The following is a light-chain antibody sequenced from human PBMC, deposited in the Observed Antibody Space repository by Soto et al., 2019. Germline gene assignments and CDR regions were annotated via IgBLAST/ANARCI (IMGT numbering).Light chain of an antibody. CDR2: EVS. CDR1: SSDVGGDNH. V-gene: IGLV2-14*01. Sequence: QSALTQPASVSGSPGQSITISCRGISSDVGGDNHVSWYQQYPGKAPKLMIYEVSDRPSGVSNRFSGSKSGNTASLTISGLQAEDKADYYCSSYTSSFRRVFGTGTKVTVL. J-gene: IGLJ1*01. CDR3: SSYTSSFRRV.